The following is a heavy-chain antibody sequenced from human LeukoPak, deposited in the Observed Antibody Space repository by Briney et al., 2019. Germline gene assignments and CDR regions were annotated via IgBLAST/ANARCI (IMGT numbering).Heavy chain of an antibody. J-gene: IGHJ2*01. CDR2: IYYSGST. D-gene: IGHD3-10*01. CDR1: GGSISSSSYY. Sequence: SETLSLTCTVSGGSISSSSYYWGWIRQPPGKGLEWIGSIYYSGSTYYNPSLKSRVTISVDAYKNQFSLKLSSVTAADTAVYYCACYGSGSYYNFAYWYFDLWGRGTLVTVSS. CDR3: ACYGSGSYYNFAYWYFDL. V-gene: IGHV4-39*01.